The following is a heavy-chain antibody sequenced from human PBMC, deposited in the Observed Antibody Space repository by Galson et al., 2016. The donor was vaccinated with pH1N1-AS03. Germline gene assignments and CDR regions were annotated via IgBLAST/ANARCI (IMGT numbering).Heavy chain of an antibody. CDR1: GDPIRSHY. Sequence: ETLSLTCIVSGDPIRSHYWSWIRQPPGKGLEWSGNIYYTGSTNYNTSLQSRVTISEDTSKNQFSLRLSSVTAADTALYYCARSPRTIAVAGTFPSRFDPWGQGMLVTVSS. J-gene: IGHJ5*02. D-gene: IGHD6-19*01. V-gene: IGHV4-59*08. CDR3: ARSPRTIAVAGTFPSRFDP. CDR2: IYYTGST.